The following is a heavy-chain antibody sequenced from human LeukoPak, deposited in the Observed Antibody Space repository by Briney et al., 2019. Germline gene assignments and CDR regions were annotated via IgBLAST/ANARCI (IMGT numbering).Heavy chain of an antibody. V-gene: IGHV3-30*03. J-gene: IGHJ4*02. Sequence: GGSLRLSCAASGFTFSSYGMHWVRQAPGKGLEWVAAISYDGSNKYYTDSVKGRFTISRDSSKNTLYLQMNSLRAEDTAVYYCAREPGVAAAGKSYFNYWGQGTLVTVSS. CDR1: GFTFSSYG. D-gene: IGHD6-13*01. CDR2: ISYDGSNK. CDR3: AREPGVAAAGKSYFNY.